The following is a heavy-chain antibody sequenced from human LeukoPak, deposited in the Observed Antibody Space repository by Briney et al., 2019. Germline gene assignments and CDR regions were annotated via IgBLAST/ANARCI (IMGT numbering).Heavy chain of an antibody. CDR1: GFTFSSYA. CDR3: ARDGGGFQTYYYYYMDV. J-gene: IGHJ6*03. Sequence: RRSLRLSCAASGFTFSSYAMHWVRQAPGKGLEWVAVISYDGSNKYYTDSVKGRFTISRDNSKNTLYLQMNSLRAEDTAVYYCARDGGGFQTYYYYYMDVWGKGTTVTVSS. D-gene: IGHD2-15*01. CDR2: ISYDGSNK. V-gene: IGHV3-30*10.